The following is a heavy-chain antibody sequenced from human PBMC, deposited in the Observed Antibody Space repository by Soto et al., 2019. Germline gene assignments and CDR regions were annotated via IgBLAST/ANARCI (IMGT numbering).Heavy chain of an antibody. J-gene: IGHJ5*02. Sequence: ASVKVSCKASGYTFTSYDINWVRQATGQGLEWMGWMNPNSGNTGYAQKFQGRVTMTRNTSISTAYMELSSLRSEDTAVYYCARPPFRGYYGNFDPWGQGTLVTVSS. CDR1: GYTFTSYD. CDR2: MNPNSGNT. CDR3: ARPPFRGYYGNFDP. V-gene: IGHV1-8*01. D-gene: IGHD3-16*01.